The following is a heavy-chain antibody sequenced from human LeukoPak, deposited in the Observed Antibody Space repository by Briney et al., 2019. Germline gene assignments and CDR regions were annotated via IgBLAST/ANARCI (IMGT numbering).Heavy chain of an antibody. CDR2: ISYDGSNK. V-gene: IGHV3-30*03. CDR3: ARDQQSGSYYTYYYYYMDV. Sequence: GGSLRLSCAASGFTVSSDYMSWVRQAPGKGLEWVAVISYDGSNKYYADSVKGRFTISRDNSKNTLYLQMNSLRAEDTAVYYCARDQQSGSYYTYYYYYMDVWGKGTTVTVSS. J-gene: IGHJ6*03. D-gene: IGHD1-26*01. CDR1: GFTVSSDY.